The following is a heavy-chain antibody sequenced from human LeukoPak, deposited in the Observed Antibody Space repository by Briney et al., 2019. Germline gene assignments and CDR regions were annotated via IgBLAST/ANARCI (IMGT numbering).Heavy chain of an antibody. CDR1: GGSISSSNW. Sequence: PSGTLSLTCAVSGGSISSSNWWTWVRQPAGKGLGWIGEVYHSGSTNYNPSLKSRVTLSVDKSKNQFSLKLTSVTAADTAVYYCARDRGRYFDLWGRGTLVTVSS. CDR2: VYHSGST. J-gene: IGHJ2*01. V-gene: IGHV4-4*02. CDR3: ARDRGRYFDL.